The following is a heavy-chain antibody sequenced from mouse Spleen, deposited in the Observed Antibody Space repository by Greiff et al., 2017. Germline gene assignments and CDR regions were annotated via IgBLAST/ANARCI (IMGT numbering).Heavy chain of an antibody. CDR3: NFYYGSSLAY. J-gene: IGHJ3*01. Sequence: EVKLVESGAELVRSGASVKLSCTASGFNIKDYYMHWVKQRPEQGLEWIGWIDPENGDTEYAPKFQGKATMTADTSSNTAYLQLSSLTSEDTAVYYCNFYYGSSLAYWGQGTLVTVSA. CDR1: GFNIKDYY. D-gene: IGHD1-1*01. CDR2: IDPENGDT. V-gene: IGHV14-4*02.